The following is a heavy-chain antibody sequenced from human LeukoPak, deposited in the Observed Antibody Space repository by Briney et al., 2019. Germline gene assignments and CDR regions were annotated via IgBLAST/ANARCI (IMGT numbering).Heavy chain of an antibody. CDR2: ISSSSSYI. D-gene: IGHD6-19*01. V-gene: IGHV3-21*01. J-gene: IGHJ5*02. Sequence: GGSLRLSCAASGFTFSSYSMNWVRQAPGKGLEWVSSISSSSSYIYYADSVKGRFTISRDNAKNSLYLQMNSLRAEDTAVYYCARDAVKKYSSGGFDPWGQGTLVTVSS. CDR1: GFTFSSYS. CDR3: ARDAVKKYSSGGFDP.